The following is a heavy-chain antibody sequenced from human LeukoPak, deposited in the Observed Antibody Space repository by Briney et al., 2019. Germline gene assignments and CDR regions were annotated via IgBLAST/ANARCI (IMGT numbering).Heavy chain of an antibody. J-gene: IGHJ5*02. CDR2: IYPDDSDT. Sequence: GESLKISCKGSGYRFTSYWIAWVRQMPGKGLEWMGIIYPDDSDTRYSPSFQGQVTFSADKSISTAYLQWSSLKASDTAMYYCARTSTYNWFDTWGQGTLATVSS. CDR3: ARTSTYNWFDT. CDR1: GYRFTSYW. D-gene: IGHD5/OR15-5a*01. V-gene: IGHV5-51*01.